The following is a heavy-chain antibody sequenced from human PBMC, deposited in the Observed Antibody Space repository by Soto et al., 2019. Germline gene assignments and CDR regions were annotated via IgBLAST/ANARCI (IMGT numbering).Heavy chain of an antibody. J-gene: IGHJ6*01. CDR1: GGSISSSTYY. CDR3: AITLGGNYFGMDV. V-gene: IGHV4-39*01. CDR2: FYYSGST. Sequence: SETLSLTCTVSGGSISSSTYYWGWIRQPPGKGLEWIGSFYYSGSTDHNPSLKSRVTISVDTSKNQFSLNLSSVTAADTGVYYCAITLGGNYFGMDVWGHGTSVTVSS. D-gene: IGHD3-16*01.